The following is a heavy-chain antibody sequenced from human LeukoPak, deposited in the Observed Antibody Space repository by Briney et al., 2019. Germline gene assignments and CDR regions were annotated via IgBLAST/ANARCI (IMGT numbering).Heavy chain of an antibody. CDR3: ATTVTTGGVLDY. J-gene: IGHJ4*02. CDR1: GYTFTGYY. CDR2: INPNSGGT. Sequence: GASVKVSCKASGYTFTGYYMHWVRQAPGQGLEWMGWINPNSGGTNYAQKFQGRVTITRDTSISTAYMELSRLRSDDTAVYYCATTVTTGGVLDYWGQGTLVTVSS. D-gene: IGHD4-17*01. V-gene: IGHV1-2*02.